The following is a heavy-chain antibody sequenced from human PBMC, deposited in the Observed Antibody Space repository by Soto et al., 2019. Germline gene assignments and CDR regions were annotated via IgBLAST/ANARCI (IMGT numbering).Heavy chain of an antibody. CDR1: GFTFSSYA. J-gene: IGHJ1*01. D-gene: IGHD6-19*01. V-gene: IGHV3-23*01. CDR3: AKGVPGIAVAGTGYFQH. Sequence: PGGSLRLSCAASGFTFSSYAMSWVRQAPGKGLEWVSGISCSGDSTYYADSVKGRFTISRDNSKNTLYLQMNSLRAEDTAVYYCAKGVPGIAVAGTGYFQHWGQGTLVTVSS. CDR2: ISCSGDST.